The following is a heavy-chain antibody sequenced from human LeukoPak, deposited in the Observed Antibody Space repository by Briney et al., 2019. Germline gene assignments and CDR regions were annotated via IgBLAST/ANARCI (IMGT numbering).Heavy chain of an antibody. V-gene: IGHV3-30*02. D-gene: IGHD3-3*01. CDR2: IRNDGSQI. CDR1: GFTFSDYD. Sequence: SGGSLRLSCVASGFTFSDYDMHWVRQDPGKGLEWVASIRNDGSQIYYADSVRGRFTISRDNSKNTLYLQMSSLRVEDTAIYYCAKDIGRRIFGVAYDAFHVWGQGTMVTVSS. CDR3: AKDIGRRIFGVAYDAFHV. J-gene: IGHJ3*01.